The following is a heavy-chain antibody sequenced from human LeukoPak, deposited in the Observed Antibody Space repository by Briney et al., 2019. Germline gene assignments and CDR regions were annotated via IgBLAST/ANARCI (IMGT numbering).Heavy chain of an antibody. V-gene: IGHV4-34*01. CDR2: INYSGST. CDR3: ARRKFSSWYHNWFDP. Sequence: SETLSLTCAFCGGFFSGYYWRWLRQPPGKGLEWIGDINYSGSTNYNPSLKSRVTISVDTSKNQFSLKLSSVTAADTAVYYCARRKFSSWYHNWFDPWGQGTLVTVSS. D-gene: IGHD6-13*01. J-gene: IGHJ5*02. CDR1: GGFFSGYY.